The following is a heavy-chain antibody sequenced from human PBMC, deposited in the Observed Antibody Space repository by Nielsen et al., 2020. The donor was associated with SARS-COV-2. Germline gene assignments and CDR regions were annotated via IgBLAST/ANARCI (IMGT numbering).Heavy chain of an antibody. Sequence: ASVKVSCKASGYTFTSYYMHWVRQAPGQGLEWMGIINPSGGGTSYAQKFQGRATITADESTNTAYLELSSLRSEDTAVYYCARHDYGGNPPIDSWGQGTLVTVSS. V-gene: IGHV1-46*01. CDR3: ARHDYGGNPPIDS. CDR1: GYTFTSYY. J-gene: IGHJ4*02. CDR2: INPSGGGT. D-gene: IGHD4/OR15-4a*01.